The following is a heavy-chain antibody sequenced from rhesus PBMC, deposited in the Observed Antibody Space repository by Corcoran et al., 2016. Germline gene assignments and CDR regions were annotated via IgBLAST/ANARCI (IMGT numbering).Heavy chain of an antibody. Sequence: QVQLQESGPGLVKPSETLSLTCAVSGGSISDDYYWSWVRQPPGKGLEWIGYVYGRGGGTNYKPSPTHRVPISIDTSKNQFSLKLRSVTAADAAVYYWAGDRRRYSNSDAFEFWGQGLRVTVSS. J-gene: IGHJ3*01. D-gene: IGHD4-23*01. CDR3: AGDRRRYSNSDAFEF. CDR2: VYGRGGGT. CDR1: GGSISDDYY. V-gene: IGHV4-106*01.